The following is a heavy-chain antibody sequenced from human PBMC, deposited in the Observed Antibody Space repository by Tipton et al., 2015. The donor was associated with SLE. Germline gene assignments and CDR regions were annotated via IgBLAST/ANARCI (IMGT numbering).Heavy chain of an antibody. J-gene: IGHJ4*02. CDR2: IYYSGST. V-gene: IGHV4-30-4*01. D-gene: IGHD6-19*01. CDR1: GGSISSSGYY. CDR3: ARDPSSGWYGDCFDY. Sequence: TLSLTCTVSGGSISSSGYYWSWIRQPPGKGLEWIGYIYYSGSTYYNPSLKSRVTISVDTSKNQFSLKLSSVTAADTAVYYCARDPSSGWYGDCFDYWGQGTLVTVSS.